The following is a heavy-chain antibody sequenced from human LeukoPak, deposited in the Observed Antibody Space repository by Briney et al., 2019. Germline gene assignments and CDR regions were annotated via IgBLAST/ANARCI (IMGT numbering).Heavy chain of an antibody. J-gene: IGHJ3*02. CDR1: GDSVSSNSAT. V-gene: IGHV6-1*01. CDR3: ARVSSPWSPRDALDI. D-gene: IGHD1-26*01. Sequence: SQTLSLACAISGDSVSSNSATWNWIRQSPSRGLEWLGRTYYKSKWYNDYAVSVKSRITINSDTSKNQFSLQLSSVTPEDTAVYYCARVSSPWSPRDALDIWGQGTVVTVSS. CDR2: TYYKSKWYN.